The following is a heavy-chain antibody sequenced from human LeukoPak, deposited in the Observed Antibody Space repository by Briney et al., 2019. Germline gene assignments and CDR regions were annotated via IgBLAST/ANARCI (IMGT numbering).Heavy chain of an antibody. Sequence: SETLSLTCTVSGGSIGSYYWSWIRQPPGKGLEWIGYIYYSGSTNYNPSLKSRVTISVDTSKNQFSLKLSSVTAADTAVYYCARHYGDYVGYDYWGQGTLVTVSS. CDR1: GGSIGSYY. D-gene: IGHD4-17*01. CDR3: ARHYGDYVGYDY. J-gene: IGHJ4*02. V-gene: IGHV4-59*01. CDR2: IYYSGST.